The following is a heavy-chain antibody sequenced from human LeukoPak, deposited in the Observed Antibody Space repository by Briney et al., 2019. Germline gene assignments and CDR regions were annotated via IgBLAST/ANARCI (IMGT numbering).Heavy chain of an antibody. CDR2: VMAIFGRV. CDR1: KGTFDSYG. J-gene: IGHJ4*02. V-gene: IGHV1-69*05. D-gene: IGHD3-22*01. CDR3: ARGELGDRSGFSFFDY. Sequence: SVKVSCKAPKGTFDSYGISWVRQAPGQGLEWMEGVMAIFGRVKYGQKFQGRATFTTDASTSTAYIELSSLTSDDTGVYYCARGELGDRSGFSFFDYWGQGTLVTVSS.